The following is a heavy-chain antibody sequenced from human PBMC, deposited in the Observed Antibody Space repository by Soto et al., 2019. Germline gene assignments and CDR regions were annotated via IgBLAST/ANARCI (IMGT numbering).Heavy chain of an antibody. CDR1: GFIFNEYG. Sequence: QVQLVESGGGVVQPGMSLRLSCAAYGFIFNEYGMHWVRQAPGKGLEWVAVKWYDGSNKDYADSVKGRFTISRANSKNRMSRQMIKLSTEDKAVYYCARWGCSGTNCNLNQRSYDLWGQGTLVTVSS. CDR2: KWYDGSNK. D-gene: IGHD2-15*01. CDR3: ARWGCSGTNCNLNQRSYDL. V-gene: IGHV3-33*03. J-gene: IGHJ4*02.